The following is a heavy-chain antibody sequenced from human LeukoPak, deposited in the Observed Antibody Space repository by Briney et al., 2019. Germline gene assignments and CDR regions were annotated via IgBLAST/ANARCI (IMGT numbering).Heavy chain of an antibody. CDR2: IYTSGST. V-gene: IGHV4-4*07. CDR1: GGSISSYY. J-gene: IGHJ4*02. CDR3: ALTGYCSSTSCYRFDY. D-gene: IGHD2-2*02. Sequence: SETLSLTCTVSGGSISSYYWSWIRQPAGKGLEWIGRIYTSGSTNYNPSLKSRVTMSVDTSKNQFSLKLSSVTAADTAVYYCALTGYCSSTSCYRFDYWGQGTLVTVSS.